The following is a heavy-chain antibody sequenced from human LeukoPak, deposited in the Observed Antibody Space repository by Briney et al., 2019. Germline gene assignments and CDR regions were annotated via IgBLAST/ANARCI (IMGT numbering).Heavy chain of an antibody. Sequence: SETLSLTCTVSGDSISTSSYYWGWIRQPPGKGLEWIGSIYYSGRTYYNPSLKSRVAISVDTSKNQFSLKLSSVTAADTAVYYCGGYNFYYLDYWGQGTLVTVSS. CDR3: GGYNFYYLDY. J-gene: IGHJ4*02. V-gene: IGHV4-39*01. CDR2: IYYSGRT. D-gene: IGHD5-24*01. CDR1: GDSISTSSYY.